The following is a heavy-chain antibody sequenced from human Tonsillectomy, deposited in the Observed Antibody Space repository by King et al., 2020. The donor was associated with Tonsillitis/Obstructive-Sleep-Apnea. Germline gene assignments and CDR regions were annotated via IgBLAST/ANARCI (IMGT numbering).Heavy chain of an antibody. CDR1: GYSFTKYW. CDR3: ARPIPRSGSYSFDY. D-gene: IGHD6-19*01. Sequence: VQLVESGAEVKKPGESLKISCKGSGYSFTKYWIGWVRQMPGKGLEWMGIIYPGDSDTRYSPSFQGQVTISVDKSISTAYLQWSSLKASDTAMYFCARPIPRSGSYSFDYWGQGTLVTVSS. CDR2: IYPGDSDT. V-gene: IGHV5-51*03. J-gene: IGHJ4*02.